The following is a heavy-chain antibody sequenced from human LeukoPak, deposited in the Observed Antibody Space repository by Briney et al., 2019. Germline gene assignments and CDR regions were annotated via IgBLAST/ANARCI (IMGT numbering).Heavy chain of an antibody. CDR1: GLTFSSYW. J-gene: IGHJ3*02. Sequence: GGSLRLSCVSSGLTFSSYWMTWVRQVPGKGLEWVANIKEDGSAKSYVDSVKGRFTISRDNAKNALYLQMDSLRVEDTAVYYCPRDYDYFSGHNLDAYDIWGQGTTVTVSS. V-gene: IGHV3-7*01. CDR3: PRDYDYFSGHNLDAYDI. D-gene: IGHD2-15*01. CDR2: IKEDGSAK.